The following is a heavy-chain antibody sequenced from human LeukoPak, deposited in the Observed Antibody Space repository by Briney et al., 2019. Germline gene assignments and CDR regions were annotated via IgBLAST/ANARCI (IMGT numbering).Heavy chain of an antibody. J-gene: IGHJ4*02. D-gene: IGHD3-10*01. CDR1: GFTVSSNY. Sequence: PGGSLRLSCAASGFTVSSNYMSWVRQAPGKGLEWVSVIYSGGSTYYADSVKGRFTISRHNSKNTLYLQMNSLRAEDTAVYYCARGPFVYYGSGSYLYFDYWGQGTLVTVSS. CDR3: ARGPFVYYGSGSYLYFDY. V-gene: IGHV3-53*04. CDR2: IYSGGST.